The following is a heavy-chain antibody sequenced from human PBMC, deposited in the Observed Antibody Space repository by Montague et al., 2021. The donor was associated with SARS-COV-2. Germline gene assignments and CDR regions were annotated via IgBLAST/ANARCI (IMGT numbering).Heavy chain of an antibody. J-gene: IGHJ5*02. V-gene: IGHV3-53*01. CDR2: IYRCCTT. D-gene: IGHD3-10*01. CDR1: GFTVTSNY. CDR3: ARGGGQFGQNRFDP. Sequence: SLSLSWAASGFTVTSNYMSWFRQAPGKGLEWISVIYRCCTTYYADSVKGRFTISRDYSTNTLFLQMLSLRAEDTAFYYCARGGGQFGQNRFDPWGRGTLVTVSS.